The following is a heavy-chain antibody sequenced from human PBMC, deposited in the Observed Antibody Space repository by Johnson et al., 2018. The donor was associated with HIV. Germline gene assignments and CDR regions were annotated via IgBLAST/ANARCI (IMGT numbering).Heavy chain of an antibody. J-gene: IGHJ3*02. CDR2: INRDGSEK. V-gene: IGHV3-7*01. D-gene: IGHD1-26*01. Sequence: VQLVESGGGLVQPGGSLRLSCAASGFSFSSYWMSWVRQAPGKGLAWVANINRDGSEKYYVDSVKGRFTISRDSAKNSLYLQMNSPRVEDTALYYCARVRGGRENAFDIWGQGTMVTVSS. CDR3: ARVRGGRENAFDI. CDR1: GFSFSSYW.